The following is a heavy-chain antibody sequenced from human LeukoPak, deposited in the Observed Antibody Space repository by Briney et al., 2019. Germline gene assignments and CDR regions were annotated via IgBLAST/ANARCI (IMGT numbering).Heavy chain of an antibody. CDR3: ARDRALVSSGYIDY. Sequence: ASVKVSCKASGYTFTSYGISWVRQAPGQGLEWMGWISAYNGNTNYAQKLQGRVTMTTDTSTSTAYVELRSLRSDDTAVYYCARDRALVSSGYIDYWGQGTLVTVSS. D-gene: IGHD3-3*01. CDR1: GYTFTSYG. V-gene: IGHV1-18*01. CDR2: ISAYNGNT. J-gene: IGHJ4*02.